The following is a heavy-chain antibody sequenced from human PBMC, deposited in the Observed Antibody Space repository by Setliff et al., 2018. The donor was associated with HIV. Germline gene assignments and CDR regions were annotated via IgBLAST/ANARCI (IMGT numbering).Heavy chain of an antibody. Sequence: LRLSCAASGFSVSNNYMSWVRQAPGKGLEWVSVIYRGGTTHYADSVKGRFTISRDSSKNTLNLQMNSLTAEDTAVYHCARVGDTRDEAFDVWGQGTMVTVSS. J-gene: IGHJ3*01. V-gene: IGHV3-53*01. CDR3: ARVGDTRDEAFDV. CDR2: IYRGGTT. D-gene: IGHD2-21*01. CDR1: GFSVSNNY.